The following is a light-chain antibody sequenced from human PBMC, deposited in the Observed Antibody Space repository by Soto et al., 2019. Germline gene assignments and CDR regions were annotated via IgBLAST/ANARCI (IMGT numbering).Light chain of an antibody. V-gene: IGLV2-14*01. J-gene: IGLJ1*01. CDR2: EVS. Sequence: QSVLTQPASVSGSPGQSITISCTGTSSDVGGYNYVSWYQQHPGKAPKFMIYEVSNRPSGVSNRFSGSKSDNTASLTISGLQPEDEADYYCSSYTSSSTSPYVFGTGTKVTVL. CDR3: SSYTSSSTSPYV. CDR1: SSDVGGYNY.